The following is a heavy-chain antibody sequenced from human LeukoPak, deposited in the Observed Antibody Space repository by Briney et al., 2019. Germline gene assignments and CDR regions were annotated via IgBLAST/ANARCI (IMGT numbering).Heavy chain of an antibody. CDR3: ARDLYGDYSPFFDY. CDR1: GFTFSSYS. CDR2: ISSSSSYI. V-gene: IGHV3-21*01. D-gene: IGHD4-17*01. J-gene: IGHJ4*02. Sequence: GGSLRLSCAASGFTFSSYSMNWVRQAPGKGLEWVSSISSSSSYIYYADSVKGRFTISRDNAKNSLCLQMNSLRAEDTAVYYCARDLYGDYSPFFDYWGQGTLVTVSS.